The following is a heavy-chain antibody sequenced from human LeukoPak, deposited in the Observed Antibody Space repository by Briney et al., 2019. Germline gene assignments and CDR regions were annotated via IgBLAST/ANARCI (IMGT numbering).Heavy chain of an antibody. J-gene: IGHJ3*02. Sequence: GGSLRLSCAASGFTVSTNYTSWVRQAPGKGLEWVSIIYSGGSTYYADSVKGRFTISRDISQNTLYLQMNSLRAEDTAVYYCARDLGYSAYATVRGYAVDIWGQGTMVTVSS. CDR1: GFTVSTNY. V-gene: IGHV3-66*01. CDR2: IYSGGST. D-gene: IGHD5-12*01. CDR3: ARDLGYSAYATVRGYAVDI.